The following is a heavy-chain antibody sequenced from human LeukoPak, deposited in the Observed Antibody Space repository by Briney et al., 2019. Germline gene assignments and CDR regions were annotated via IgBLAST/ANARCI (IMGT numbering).Heavy chain of an antibody. V-gene: IGHV5-51*01. CDR1: GYTFTTYW. Sequence: GESLKISCKGSGYTFTTYWIGWVRQMPGKGLEWIGLRNPADSDTRYSPSFQGQVTISVDKSISTAYLEWSSLKASDTAMYYCARLQNDVAGSLDYWGQGTLVTVSS. J-gene: IGHJ4*02. CDR2: RNPADSDT. CDR3: ARLQNDVAGSLDY. D-gene: IGHD6-19*01.